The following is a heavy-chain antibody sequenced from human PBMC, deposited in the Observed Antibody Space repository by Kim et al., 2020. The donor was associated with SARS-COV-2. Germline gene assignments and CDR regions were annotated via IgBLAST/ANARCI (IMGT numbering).Heavy chain of an antibody. CDR1: GFTFSRYW. Sequence: GGSLRLSCVASGFTFSRYWMHWVRQAPGKGLVWVSRINGDGSSTSYADSVKGRFTISRDNAKNTLFLQMNSLRAEDTALYYCARDRGGNYDAFDIWGQGTMVTVSS. CDR3: ARDRGGNYDAFDI. V-gene: IGHV3-74*01. J-gene: IGHJ3*02. CDR2: INGDGSST. D-gene: IGHD1-26*01.